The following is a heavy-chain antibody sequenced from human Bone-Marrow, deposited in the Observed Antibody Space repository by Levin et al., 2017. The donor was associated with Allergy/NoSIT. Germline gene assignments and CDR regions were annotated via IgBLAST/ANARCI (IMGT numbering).Heavy chain of an antibody. CDR3: ARGGRLENVVLSHHLDS. CDR1: GGSLASHY. CDR2: IYSSGTT. D-gene: IGHD1-1*01. J-gene: IGHJ4*02. Sequence: SQTLSLTCTVSGGSLASHYWNWIRQSPGKGLEWIGYIYSSGTTSYNPSLESRVPMSIDTSKNQFSLWLNSVTAADTAVYFCARGGRLENVVLSHHLDSWGQGTLVSVSS. V-gene: IGHV4-59*11.